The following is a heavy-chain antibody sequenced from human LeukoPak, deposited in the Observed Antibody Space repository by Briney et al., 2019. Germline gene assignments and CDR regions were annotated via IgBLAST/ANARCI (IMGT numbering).Heavy chain of an antibody. J-gene: IGHJ4*02. Sequence: SETLSLTCTVSGGSMSTFYWSWIRQPAGKGLEWIGRIYGSGTTNYNPALKNRVTMSVDTSKKQFSLKLTSVTAADTAVYYCARDGSSWPFFESWGQGTLVTVSS. V-gene: IGHV4-4*07. CDR3: ARDGSSWPFFES. CDR2: IYGSGTT. D-gene: IGHD6-13*01. CDR1: GGSMSTFY.